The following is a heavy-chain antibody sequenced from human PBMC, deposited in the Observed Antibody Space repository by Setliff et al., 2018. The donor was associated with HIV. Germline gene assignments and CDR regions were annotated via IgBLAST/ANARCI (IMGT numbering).Heavy chain of an antibody. CDR1: GGTFSSYA. J-gene: IGHJ3*02. Sequence: SVKVSCKASGGTFSSYAISWVRQAPGQGLEWMGGIIPIFGTANYAQKFQGRVTITADESTSTAYMELSSLRSEDTAVYYCARDKFGTASRAFDSWGQGTMVTVSS. V-gene: IGHV1-69*13. CDR3: ARDKFGTASRAFDS. CDR2: IIPIFGTA. D-gene: IGHD1-1*01.